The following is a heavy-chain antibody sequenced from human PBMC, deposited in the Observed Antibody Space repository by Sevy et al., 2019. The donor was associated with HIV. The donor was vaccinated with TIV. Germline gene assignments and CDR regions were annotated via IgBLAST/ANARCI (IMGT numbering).Heavy chain of an antibody. CDR1: GFTFSNAR. V-gene: IGHV3-15*01. D-gene: IGHD2-2*02. CDR3: TTDSSPIVVVPAAIRGVDY. Sequence: GGSLRLSCAASGFTFSNARMSWVRQAPGKGLEWVGRIKSKTDGGTTDYAAPVKGRFTISRDDSKNTLYLQMNSLKTEDTAVYYCTTDSSPIVVVPAAIRGVDYWGQGTLVTVSS. CDR2: IKSKTDGGTT. J-gene: IGHJ4*02.